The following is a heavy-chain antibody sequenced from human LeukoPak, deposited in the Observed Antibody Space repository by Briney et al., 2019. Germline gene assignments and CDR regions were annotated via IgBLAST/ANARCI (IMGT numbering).Heavy chain of an antibody. J-gene: IGHJ5*02. CDR3: ARATGITIFGVVTWFDP. V-gene: IGHV4-59*01. D-gene: IGHD3-3*01. CDR2: IYYSGST. Sequence: SGTLSLTCTVSGGSISSYYWSWIRQPPGKGLEWIGYIYYSGSTNYNPSLKSRVTISVDTSKNQFSLKLSSVTAADTVVYYCARATGITIFGVVTWFDPWAREPWSPSPQ. CDR1: GGSISSYY.